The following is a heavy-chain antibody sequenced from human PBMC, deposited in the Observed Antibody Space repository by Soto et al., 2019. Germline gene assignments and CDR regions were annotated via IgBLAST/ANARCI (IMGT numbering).Heavy chain of an antibody. CDR3: ARKFHSGSGMDV. J-gene: IGHJ6*02. V-gene: IGHV5-10-1*01. CDR2: IDPSDSYT. D-gene: IGHD3-10*01. Sequence: KISCKGSGYSFTSYWISSLRQMPGKGLEWMGKIDPSDSYTDYSPSFQGHVTISADKSITTAYLQWSSLKASDTAMYYCARKFHSGSGMDVWGQGTTVTVS. CDR1: GYSFTSYW.